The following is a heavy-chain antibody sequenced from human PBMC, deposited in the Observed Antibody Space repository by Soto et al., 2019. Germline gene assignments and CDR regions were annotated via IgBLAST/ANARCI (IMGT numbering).Heavy chain of an antibody. J-gene: IGHJ4*02. CDR3: ARDPMGRYYGSGSYYFDY. V-gene: IGHV3-30-3*01. D-gene: IGHD3-10*01. Sequence: QVQLVESGGGVVQPGRSLRLSCAASGFTFSSYAMHWVRQAPGKGLEWLAVISYDGSNKYYADSVKGRFTISRDNSKNTLYLQMNSLRAEDTAVYYCARDPMGRYYGSGSYYFDYWGQGTLVTVSS. CDR1: GFTFSSYA. CDR2: ISYDGSNK.